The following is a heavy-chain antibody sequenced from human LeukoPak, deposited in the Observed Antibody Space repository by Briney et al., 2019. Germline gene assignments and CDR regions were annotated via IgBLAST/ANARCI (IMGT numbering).Heavy chain of an antibody. J-gene: IGHJ6*03. V-gene: IGHV4-59*01. D-gene: IGHD6-19*01. Sequence: SETLSLTCTVSGGSISSYYWSWIRQPPGKGLEWIGYIYYSGSTNYNPSLKSRVTISVDTSKNQFSLKLSSVTAADTAVYYCARSYSSGWYEAYYMDVWGKGTTVTVSS. CDR3: ARSYSSGWYEAYYMDV. CDR1: GGSISSYY. CDR2: IYYSGST.